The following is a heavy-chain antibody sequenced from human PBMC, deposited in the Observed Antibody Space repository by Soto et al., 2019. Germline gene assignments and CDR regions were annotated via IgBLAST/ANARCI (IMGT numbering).Heavy chain of an antibody. J-gene: IGHJ6*02. CDR1: GGTFSSYA. V-gene: IGHV1-69*13. CDR3: ARGRIVGATTWDYYYYGMDV. D-gene: IGHD1-26*01. Sequence: GASVKVSCKTSGGTFSSYASSWVRQAPGQGLEWMGGIIPIFGTANYAQKFQGRVTITADESTSTAYMELSSLRSEETAVYYCARGRIVGATTWDYYYYGMDVWGQGTTVTAP. CDR2: IIPIFGTA.